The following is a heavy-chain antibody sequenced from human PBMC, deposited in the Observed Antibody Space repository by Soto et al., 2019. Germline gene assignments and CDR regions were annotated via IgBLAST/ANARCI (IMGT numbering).Heavy chain of an antibody. J-gene: IGHJ4*02. CDR1: GYTFTSYA. Sequence: ASVKVSCKASGYTFTSYAMHWVRQAPGQRLEWMGWINAGNGNTKYSQKFQGRVTITRDTSASTAYMELSSLRSEDTAVYYCARSGKSSVAGTIATSRYWGQGTLVTVSS. V-gene: IGHV1-3*01. CDR2: INAGNGNT. CDR3: ARSGKSSVAGTIATSRY. D-gene: IGHD6-19*01.